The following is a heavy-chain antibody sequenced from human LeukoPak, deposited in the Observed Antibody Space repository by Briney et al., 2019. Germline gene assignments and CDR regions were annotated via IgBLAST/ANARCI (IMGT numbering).Heavy chain of an antibody. CDR1: GGTFSSYA. J-gene: IGHJ5*02. CDR3: AITKAGTDWFDP. Sequence: SVKVSCKASGGTFSSYAISWVRQAPGQGLEWTGGIIPIFGTANYAQKFQGRVTITADKSTSTAYMELSSLRSDDTAVYYCAITKAGTDWFDPWGQGTLVTVSS. D-gene: IGHD6-13*01. CDR2: IIPIFGTA. V-gene: IGHV1-69*06.